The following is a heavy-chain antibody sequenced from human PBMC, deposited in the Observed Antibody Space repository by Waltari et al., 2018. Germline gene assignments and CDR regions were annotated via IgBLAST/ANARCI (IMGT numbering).Heavy chain of an antibody. CDR2: VSVSGKTM. CDR3: ARAYSGSYYRYFEY. J-gene: IGHJ1*01. Sequence: EVQLVESGGGLVQPGGSLRLSCAASGFIFSNYEMTWVRQTPGKGLEWVSGVSVSGKTMYNVDSVKGRFTISRDNAKNSLHLQMNSLRAEDTAVYYCARAYSGSYYRYFEYWGQGALVTVSS. CDR1: GFIFSNYE. D-gene: IGHD1-26*01. V-gene: IGHV3-48*03.